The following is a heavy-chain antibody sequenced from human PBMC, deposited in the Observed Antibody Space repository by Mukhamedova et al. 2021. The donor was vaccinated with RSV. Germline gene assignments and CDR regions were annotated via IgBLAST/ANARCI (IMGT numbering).Heavy chain of an antibody. V-gene: IGHV3-23*01. Sequence: GKGLEWVSGLTGSGGSTYYADSVKGRFTISRDNSKNTLYLQMNSLRAEDTAVYFCAKDSYYDLLSDGVAFDIWGQGTMVTVSS. D-gene: IGHD3-9*01. J-gene: IGHJ3*02. CDR3: AKDSYYDLLSDGVAFDI. CDR2: LTGSGGST.